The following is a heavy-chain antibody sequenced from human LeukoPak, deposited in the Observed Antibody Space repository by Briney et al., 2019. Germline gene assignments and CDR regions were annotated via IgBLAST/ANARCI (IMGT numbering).Heavy chain of an antibody. CDR2: INHSGST. D-gene: IGHD6-13*01. CDR3: ARRTGIAAAGTSRFGY. CDR1: GGSFSGYY. J-gene: IGHJ4*02. V-gene: IGHV4-34*01. Sequence: PSETLSLTCAVYGGSFSGYYWSWIRQPPGKGLEWIGEINHSGSTNYNPSLKSRVTISVDTSKNQFSLKLSSVTAADTAVYYCARRTGIAAAGTSRFGYWGQGTLVTVSS.